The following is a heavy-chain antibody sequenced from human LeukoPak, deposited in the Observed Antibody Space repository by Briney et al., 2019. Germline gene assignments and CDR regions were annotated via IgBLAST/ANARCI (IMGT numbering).Heavy chain of an antibody. CDR3: ARGSRFGSGPDAGGSYFDY. Sequence: SETLSLTCTVSGGSISGYYWSWIRQPPGKGLEWIGEINHSGSTNYNPSLKSRVTISVDTSKNQFSLKLSSVTAADTAVYYCARGSRFGSGPDAGGSYFDYWGQGTLVTVSS. J-gene: IGHJ4*02. CDR2: INHSGST. V-gene: IGHV4-34*01. D-gene: IGHD3-10*01. CDR1: GGSISGYY.